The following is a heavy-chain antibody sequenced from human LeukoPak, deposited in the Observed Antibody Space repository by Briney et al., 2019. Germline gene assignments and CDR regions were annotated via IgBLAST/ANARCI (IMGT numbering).Heavy chain of an antibody. D-gene: IGHD3-10*01. CDR3: APFSGDLVNLDY. CDR2: VSSSSSTI. V-gene: IGHV3-48*04. J-gene: IGHJ4*02. CDR1: GLTFSSYS. Sequence: GGSLRLSCAASGLTFSSYSMNWVRQAPGKGLEWVSYVSSSSSTIYYADSVKGRFTISRDNAKNTLYLQMNSLRAEDTAVYYCAPFSGDLVNLDYWGQGTLVTVSS.